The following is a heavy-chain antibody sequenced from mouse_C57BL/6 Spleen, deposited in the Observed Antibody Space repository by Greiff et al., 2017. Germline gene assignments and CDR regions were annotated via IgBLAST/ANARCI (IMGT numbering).Heavy chain of an antibody. CDR2: ISSGSSTI. Sequence: EVNLVESGGGLVKPGGSLKLSCAASGFTFSDYGMHWVRQAPEKGLEWVAYISSGSSTINYADTVKGRFTISRDNAKNTLFLQMTSLRSEDTAMYYCAREGAGYGYGDYWGQGTTLTVSS. J-gene: IGHJ2*01. D-gene: IGHD1-2*01. V-gene: IGHV5-17*01. CDR1: GFTFSDYG. CDR3: AREGAGYGYGDY.